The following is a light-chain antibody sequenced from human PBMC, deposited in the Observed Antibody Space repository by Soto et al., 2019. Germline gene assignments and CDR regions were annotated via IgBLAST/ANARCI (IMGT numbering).Light chain of an antibody. Sequence: QSVLTQEPSLTVSPGGTVTLTCDSSTGAVTSGHYAYWFQQKPGQAPRTLIHDTTYKHSWTPARFSGSLLGDKAALTLSGAQPEDEADYYGLLYYTGVGVFGGGTKLTVL. CDR1: TGAVTSGHY. J-gene: IGLJ3*02. CDR3: LLYYTGVGV. V-gene: IGLV7-46*01. CDR2: DTT.